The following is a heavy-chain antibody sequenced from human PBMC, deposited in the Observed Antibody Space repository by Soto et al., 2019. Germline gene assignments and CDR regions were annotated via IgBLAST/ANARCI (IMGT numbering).Heavy chain of an antibody. D-gene: IGHD3-22*01. Sequence: QVQLVQSGAEVKKPGSSVKVSCKASGGTFSSYAFSWVRQAPGQGLEWMGGIIPVFGATNYAQTFQGRVTITADASTSTAYMELSSLSSEDTAVYYCAGSPESSYALSQLVITTFAFYWGQGTLVTVSP. J-gene: IGHJ4*02. V-gene: IGHV1-69*01. CDR1: GGTFSSYA. CDR2: IIPVFGAT. CDR3: AGSPESSYALSQLVITTFAFY.